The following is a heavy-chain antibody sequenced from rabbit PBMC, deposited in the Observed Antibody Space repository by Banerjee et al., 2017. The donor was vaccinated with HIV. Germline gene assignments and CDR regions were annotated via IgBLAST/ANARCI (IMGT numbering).Heavy chain of an antibody. J-gene: IGHJ4*01. V-gene: IGHV1S45*01. CDR2: IGADSSGRT. CDR1: RFDLSVYG. Sequence: QEQLVQSWGGLVQPGGSLKLSCKASRFDLSVYGMSWVRQAPGKGLEWMGCIGADSSGRTVYASWAKGRFTISKTSSTTVTLQITSLTVADAATYFCARLGAANTYDRAFNFRGPGTLVTVS. D-gene: IGHD6-1*01. CDR3: ARLGAANTYDRAFNF.